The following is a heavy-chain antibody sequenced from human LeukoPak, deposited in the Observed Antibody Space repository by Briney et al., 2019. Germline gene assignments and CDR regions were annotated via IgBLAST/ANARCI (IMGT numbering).Heavy chain of an antibody. V-gene: IGHV3-21*01. CDR1: GFTFISYS. CDR3: AREDEGRPDY. J-gene: IGHJ4*02. D-gene: IGHD3-10*01. Sequence: PGGSLRLSCAAYGFTFISYSMNWVRQAPGKGLEWVSSISSSSSYIYYADSVKGRFTISRDNAKNSLYLQMNSLRAEDTAVYYCAREDEGRPDYWGQGTLVTVSS. CDR2: ISSSSSYI.